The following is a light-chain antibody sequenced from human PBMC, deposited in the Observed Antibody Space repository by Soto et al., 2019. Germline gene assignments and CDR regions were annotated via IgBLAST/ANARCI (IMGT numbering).Light chain of an antibody. Sequence: DIVLTQSPGTLSLSPGDRVTLSCRASQRVLSNYLAWYQQKPGQAPRLLIHGASIRAAGIPDRLSGSGFGTTFILSISRLVPEDFAVYYCHRYGNSPGFTFGQGTKLEIK. V-gene: IGKV3-20*01. CDR2: GAS. CDR3: HRYGNSPGFT. J-gene: IGKJ2*01. CDR1: QRVLSNY.